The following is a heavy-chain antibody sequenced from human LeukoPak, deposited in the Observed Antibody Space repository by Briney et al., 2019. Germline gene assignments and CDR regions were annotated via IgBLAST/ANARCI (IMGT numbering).Heavy chain of an antibody. D-gene: IGHD3-10*01. CDR1: GYTFTSYG. Sequence: ASVKVYCKASGYTFTSYGISWVRQAPGQGLEWMGWISAYNGNTNYAQKLQGRVTMTTDTSTSTAYMELRSLRSDDTAVYYCARALGDGSGSYYFDYWGQGTLVTVSS. CDR2: ISAYNGNT. CDR3: ARALGDGSGSYYFDY. J-gene: IGHJ4*02. V-gene: IGHV1-18*01.